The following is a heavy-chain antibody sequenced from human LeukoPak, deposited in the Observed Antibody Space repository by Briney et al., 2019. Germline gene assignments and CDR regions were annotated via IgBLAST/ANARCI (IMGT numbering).Heavy chain of an antibody. CDR1: GGSINSPSYY. CDR3: ARHPLKRYLIRFDP. V-gene: IGHV4-39*01. Sequence: PSETLSLTCTVSGGSINSPSYYWGWIRQPPGKGLEWIGSIYYSGSTYCHPSLKSRVTISVDTSRNQFSLKLNSVTAADTAVYYCARHPLKRYLIRFDPWGQGTLVTVSS. D-gene: IGHD3-16*01. J-gene: IGHJ5*02. CDR2: IYYSGST.